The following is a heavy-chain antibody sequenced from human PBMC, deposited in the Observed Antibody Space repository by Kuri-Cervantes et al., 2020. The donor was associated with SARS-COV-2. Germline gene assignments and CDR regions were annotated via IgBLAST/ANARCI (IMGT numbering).Heavy chain of an antibody. CDR3: TTYESTGYYSDY. J-gene: IGHJ4*02. V-gene: IGHV3-23*01. CDR1: AFTFSGRS. CDR2: IRCSGGSA. Sequence: GESLKISCAASAFTFSGRSMGWVRQAPGKGLEWVSTIRCSGGSAYYVDSVMGRFTISRDNSKNTLYLQMNSLRAEDTAIYYCTTYESTGYYSDYWGQGTLVTVSS. D-gene: IGHD3-22*01.